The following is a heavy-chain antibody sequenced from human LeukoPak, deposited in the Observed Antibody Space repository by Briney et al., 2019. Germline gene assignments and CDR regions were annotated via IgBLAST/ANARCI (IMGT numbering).Heavy chain of an antibody. CDR2: ISGSGGST. CDR1: GFTVSSNY. V-gene: IGHV3-23*01. Sequence: GGSLRLSCAASGFTVSSNYMSWVRQAPGKGLEWVSAISGSGGSTYCADSVKGRFTISRDNSKNTLYLQMNTLRPEDTAVYSCAKNGRGYSSDYFDYWGQGTLVTVSS. D-gene: IGHD5-18*01. CDR3: AKNGRGYSSDYFDY. J-gene: IGHJ4*02.